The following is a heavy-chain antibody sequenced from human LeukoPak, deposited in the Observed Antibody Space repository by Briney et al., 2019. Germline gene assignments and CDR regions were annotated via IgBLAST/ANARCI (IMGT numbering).Heavy chain of an antibody. CDR2: IKQDGSEK. Sequence: GGSLRLSCAASGFTFSSYWMSWVRQAPGKGLEWVANIKQDGSEKYYVDSVKGRFTISRDNAKNSLYLQMNSLRAEDPAVYYCARVHVLLWFGGFDYWGQGTLVTVSS. J-gene: IGHJ4*02. CDR3: ARVHVLLWFGGFDY. V-gene: IGHV3-7*04. CDR1: GFTFSSYW. D-gene: IGHD3-10*01.